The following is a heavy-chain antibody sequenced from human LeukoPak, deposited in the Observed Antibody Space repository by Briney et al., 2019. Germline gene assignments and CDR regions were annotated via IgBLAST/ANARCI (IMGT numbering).Heavy chain of an antibody. Sequence: PSEPLSLTCTVSGGSISSSSYYWGWIRQPPGKGLEWVARTYYSGSTNYNPSLKSRVTISVDTSKSHFSLTLSSVTAADTAVYYWAKRQYEFWSGYYGQFDYWGQGTLVTVSS. D-gene: IGHD3-3*01. J-gene: IGHJ4*02. CDR2: TYYSGST. CDR3: AKRQYEFWSGYYGQFDY. CDR1: GGSISSSSYY. V-gene: IGHV4-39*02.